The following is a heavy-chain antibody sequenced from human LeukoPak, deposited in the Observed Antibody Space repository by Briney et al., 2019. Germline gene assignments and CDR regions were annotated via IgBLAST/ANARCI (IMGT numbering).Heavy chain of an antibody. V-gene: IGHV4-39*07. CDR1: GGSISSSSYY. Sequence: SETLSLTCTVSGGSISSSSYYWGWIRQPPGKGLEWIGSIYYSGSTYYNPSLKSRVTISVDTSKNQFSLKLSSVTAADTAVYYCARVPNYYDSSGYLFDYWGQGTLVTVSS. D-gene: IGHD3-22*01. CDR2: IYYSGST. CDR3: ARVPNYYDSSGYLFDY. J-gene: IGHJ4*02.